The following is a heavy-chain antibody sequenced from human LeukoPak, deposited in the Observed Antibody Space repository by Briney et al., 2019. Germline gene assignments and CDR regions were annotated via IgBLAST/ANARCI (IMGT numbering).Heavy chain of an antibody. Sequence: GSSLRLSCAASGFTFDDYAMHWVRQAPGKGLEWVSGISWKSGSIGYADSVKGRFTISRDNAKNSLYLQMNSLRAEDTALYYCAKDDCSSTSCQPHAFDIWGQGTMVTVSS. J-gene: IGHJ3*02. V-gene: IGHV3-9*01. CDR3: AKDDCSSTSCQPHAFDI. D-gene: IGHD2-2*01. CDR2: ISWKSGSI. CDR1: GFTFDDYA.